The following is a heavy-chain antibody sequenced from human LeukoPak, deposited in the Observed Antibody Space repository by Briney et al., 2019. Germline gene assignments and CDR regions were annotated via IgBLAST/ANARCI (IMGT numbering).Heavy chain of an antibody. J-gene: IGHJ6*03. CDR1: GFTFSSYW. CDR2: IKGDGSEK. Sequence: GGSLGLSCAASGFTFSSYWMIWVRQAPGKGLEWVANIKGDGSEKYYVDSVKGRFTISRDNAKNSLFLQMNSLRAEDTAVYYCARDYYYYMDVWGKGTTVTVSS. V-gene: IGHV3-7*01. CDR3: ARDYYYYMDV.